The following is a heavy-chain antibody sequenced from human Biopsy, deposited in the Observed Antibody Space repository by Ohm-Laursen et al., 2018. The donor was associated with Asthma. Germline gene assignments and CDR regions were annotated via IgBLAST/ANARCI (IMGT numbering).Heavy chain of an antibody. Sequence: SLRLSCSAYGFTFSSYGMHWVRQAPGKGLEWVALISNDGSSKYCADSVKGRFTISRHISKNTLYLQMNSLRAEDTAVYYCARSDCGSGGYCYIPFYFWGQGTLVTVSS. V-gene: IGHV3-30*03. D-gene: IGHD2-21*02. CDR3: ARSDCGSGGYCYIPFYF. J-gene: IGHJ4*02. CDR1: GFTFSSYG. CDR2: ISNDGSSK.